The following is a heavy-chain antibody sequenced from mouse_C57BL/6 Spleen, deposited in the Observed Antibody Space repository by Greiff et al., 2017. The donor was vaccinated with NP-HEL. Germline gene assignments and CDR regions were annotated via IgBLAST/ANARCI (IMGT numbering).Heavy chain of an antibody. D-gene: IGHD1-1*01. CDR3: ARGGYYGSRYFDV. Sequence: VQLKESGPGMVKPSQSLSLTCTVTGYSITSGYDWHWIRHFPGNKLEWMGYISYSGSTNYNPSLKSRISITHDTSKSHFFLKLNSVTTEDTATYYCARGGYYGSRYFDVWGTGTTVTVSS. CDR2: ISYSGST. J-gene: IGHJ1*03. V-gene: IGHV3-1*01. CDR1: GYSITSGYD.